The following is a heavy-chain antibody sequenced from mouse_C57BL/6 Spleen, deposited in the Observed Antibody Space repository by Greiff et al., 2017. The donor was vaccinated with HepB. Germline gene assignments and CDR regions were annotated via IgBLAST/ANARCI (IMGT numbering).Heavy chain of an antibody. CDR3: ARDGYAFAY. CDR2: IYPGSGSP. Sequence: VQLQQPGAELVKPGASVKMSCKASGYTFTSYWITWVKQRPGQGLEWIGDIYPGSGSPNYNEKFKSKATLTVDTSSSTANMQLSSLTTEDSAVYCCARDGYAFAYWGQGTLVTVSA. D-gene: IGHD2-2*01. CDR1: GYTFTSYW. J-gene: IGHJ3*01. V-gene: IGHV1-55*01.